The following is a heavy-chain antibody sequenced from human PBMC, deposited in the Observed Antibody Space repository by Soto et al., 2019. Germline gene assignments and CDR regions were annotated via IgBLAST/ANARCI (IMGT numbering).Heavy chain of an antibody. J-gene: IGHJ4*01. CDR1: GFIFSDYW. Sequence: PGGSLRLSCAASGFIFSDYWMNWVRQAPGKGLEWIGRIKSNSAGGTADYNAPVKGRFTISRDDSKSKLYLEISSLKTEETAVNFCTTGRDQNWSGYLRNWGQGTLVTVCS. CDR2: IKSNSAGGTA. CDR3: TTGRDQNWSGYLRN. V-gene: IGHV3-15*07. D-gene: IGHD3-3*01.